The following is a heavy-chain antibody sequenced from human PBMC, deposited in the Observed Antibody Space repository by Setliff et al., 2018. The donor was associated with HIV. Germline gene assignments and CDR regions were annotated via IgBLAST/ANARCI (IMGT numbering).Heavy chain of an antibody. CDR3: ATGRDSSGYYFLADY. D-gene: IGHD3-22*01. J-gene: IGHJ4*02. V-gene: IGHV1-2*02. CDR1: GYTFTGYH. CDR2: INPNSGGT. Sequence: ASVKVSCKTSGYTFTGYHMHWVRQAPGQGLEWMGWINPNSGGTIYAQKFQDRVTMTRDTSSSTAYMELSRLRSDDTAVYYCATGRDSSGYYFLADYWGRGTLVTVLL.